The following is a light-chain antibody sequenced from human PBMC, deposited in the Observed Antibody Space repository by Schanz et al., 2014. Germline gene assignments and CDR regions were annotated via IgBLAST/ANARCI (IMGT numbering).Light chain of an antibody. CDR1: QSISSW. J-gene: IGKJ2*01. CDR2: KAS. Sequence: DIQMTQSPSTLSASVGARVTITCRASQSISSWLAWYQQKPGKAPNLLIYKASSLESGVPSRFSGSGSGTEFTLTISSLQPDDFATYYCQHETFGQGTKLEIK. CDR3: QHET. V-gene: IGKV1-5*03.